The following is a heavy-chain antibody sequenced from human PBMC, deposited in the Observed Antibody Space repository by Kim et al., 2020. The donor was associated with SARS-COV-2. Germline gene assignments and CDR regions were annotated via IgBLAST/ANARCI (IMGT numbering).Heavy chain of an antibody. J-gene: IGHJ4*02. Sequence: STTDNPSLKGRVPISVDTSKNQFSLELSSVTAADTAVYYCVRSMGSYDYWGQGTLVTVSS. D-gene: IGHD3-10*01. CDR2: ST. V-gene: IGHV4-34*01. CDR3: VRSMGSYDY.